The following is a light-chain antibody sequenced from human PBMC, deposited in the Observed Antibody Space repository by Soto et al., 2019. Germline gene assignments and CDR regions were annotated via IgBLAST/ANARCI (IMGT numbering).Light chain of an antibody. Sequence: AIQVPESPSSMSASVGASLPITGRASQDIRNDLAWYQQKPGQAPNLLIFAAFNLQSGVPSRFSGGGSGTHFTLTISSLQPDDFASYFCLQYYNFSWTFGQGTKVDIK. V-gene: IGKV1-6*01. J-gene: IGKJ1*01. CDR2: AAF. CDR1: QDIRND. CDR3: LQYYNFSWT.